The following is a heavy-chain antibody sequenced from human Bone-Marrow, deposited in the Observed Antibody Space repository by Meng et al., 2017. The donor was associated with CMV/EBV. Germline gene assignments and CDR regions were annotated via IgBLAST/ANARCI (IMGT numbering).Heavy chain of an antibody. CDR3: TGGNWQLAAVEV. J-gene: IGHJ4*02. D-gene: IGHD6-6*01. Sequence: GGSLRLSCAASGFTFSEQYMDWFRQAPGRGLEWVGRSANKPNDYTTDYAASVKGRFSISRDELKNSVDLQMNSLKSDDTAVYYCTGGNWQLAAVEVWGQGPLVTVSS. CDR1: GFTFSEQY. CDR2: SANKPNDYTT. V-gene: IGHV3-72*01.